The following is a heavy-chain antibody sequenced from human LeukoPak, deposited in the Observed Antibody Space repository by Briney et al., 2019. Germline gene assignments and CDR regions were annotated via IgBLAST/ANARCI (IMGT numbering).Heavy chain of an antibody. V-gene: IGHV3-20*04. D-gene: IGHD2-15*01. J-gene: IGHJ3*02. CDR1: GFSFDDYG. Sequence: GGSLRLSCAASGFSFDDYGMSWVRQAPGKGLEWVSGINWNGGSTGYADSVKGRFTISRDNAKNSLYLQMNSLRAEDTALYYCARDGWYDESENAFDIWGQGTMVTVSS. CDR2: INWNGGST. CDR3: ARDGWYDESENAFDI.